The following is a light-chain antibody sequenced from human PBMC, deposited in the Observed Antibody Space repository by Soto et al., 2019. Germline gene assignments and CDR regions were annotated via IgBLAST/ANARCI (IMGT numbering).Light chain of an antibody. J-gene: IGLJ3*02. CDR2: ENT. CDR1: DSNIGNDH. V-gene: IGLV1-51*02. CDR3: GTWDSGLSAGV. Sequence: QSVLTQPPSVSAAPGQKVTISCSGSDSNIGNDHVSWYQQFPGTAPKLLIYENTKRPSGIPDRFSGSKSGTSATLDITGLQTGDEADYYCGTWDSGLSAGVIGGGTKLTVL.